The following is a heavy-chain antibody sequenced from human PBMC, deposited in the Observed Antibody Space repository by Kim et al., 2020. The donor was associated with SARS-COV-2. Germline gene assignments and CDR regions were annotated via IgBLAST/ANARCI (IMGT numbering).Heavy chain of an antibody. J-gene: IGHJ4*02. CDR2: IDPSDSYT. Sequence: GESLKISCKGSGYSFTSYWISWVRQMPGKGLEWMGRIDPSDSYTNYSPSFQGHVTISADKSISTAYLQWSSLKASDTAMYYCTILVATIFDGGDYVPFDYWGQGTLVTVSS. CDR1: GYSFTSYW. D-gene: IGHD5-12*01. CDR3: TILVATIFDGGDYVPFDY. V-gene: IGHV5-10-1*01.